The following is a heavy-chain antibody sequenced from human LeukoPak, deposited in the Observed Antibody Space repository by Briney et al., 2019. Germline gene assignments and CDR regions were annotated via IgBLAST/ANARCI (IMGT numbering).Heavy chain of an antibody. Sequence: TGGSLRLSCAASGFTFSSYAMSWVRQAPGKGLEWVGRIRSKANSYATAYAASVKGRFTISRDNSKDTLYLQMNSLRAEDTAVYYCAKTLAFEQWLVQWYFGYWGQGTLVTVSS. CDR2: IRSKANSYAT. D-gene: IGHD6-19*01. J-gene: IGHJ4*02. CDR3: AKTLAFEQWLVQWYFGY. V-gene: IGHV3-73*01. CDR1: GFTFSSYA.